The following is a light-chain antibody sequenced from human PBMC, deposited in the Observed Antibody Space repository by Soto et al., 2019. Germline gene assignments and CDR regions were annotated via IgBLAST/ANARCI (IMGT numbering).Light chain of an antibody. CDR2: DVS. CDR1: SSDVGGYNY. Sequence: QSVLTQPASVSGSPGQSITISCTGSSSDVGGYNYVSWYQHHPPKAPKLMIYDVSNRPSGVSYRFSGSKSGNTASLTISGLQAEDEADYYCSSFTSSSTLVFGGGTKVTVL. J-gene: IGLJ2*01. V-gene: IGLV2-14*03. CDR3: SSFTSSSTLV.